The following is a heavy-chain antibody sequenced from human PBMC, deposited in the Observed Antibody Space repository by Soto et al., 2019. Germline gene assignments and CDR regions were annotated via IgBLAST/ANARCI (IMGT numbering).Heavy chain of an antibody. CDR3: ARDGFYDYVWESYRTVVDRGAFDL. CDR2: ISQDGTDT. V-gene: IGHV3-7*01. Sequence: EAQLVESGGGLVQPGGSLRLSCGASGITFSRCLMSWVRQAPGKGLEWVASISQDGTDTDYVDSVKGRFAISRDNPKNSLYLQMNSLRADDTAVYYCARDGFYDYVWESYRTVVDRGAFDLWGHGTMVTVSS. CDR1: GITFSRCL. D-gene: IGHD3-16*02. J-gene: IGHJ3*01.